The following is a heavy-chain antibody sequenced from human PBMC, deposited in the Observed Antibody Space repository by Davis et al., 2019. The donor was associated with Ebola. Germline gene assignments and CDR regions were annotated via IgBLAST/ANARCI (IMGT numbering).Heavy chain of an antibody. D-gene: IGHD3-22*01. CDR2: INHSGST. J-gene: IGHJ4*02. CDR1: GGSFSGYY. V-gene: IGHV4-34*01. CDR3: ARGSGYYYPTDFDY. Sequence: PSETLSLTCAVYGGSFSGYYWSWIRQPPGKGLEWIGEINHSGSTNYNPSLKSRVTISVDTSKNQFSLKLSSVTAADTAVYYCARGSGYYYPTDFDYWGQGTLVTVSS.